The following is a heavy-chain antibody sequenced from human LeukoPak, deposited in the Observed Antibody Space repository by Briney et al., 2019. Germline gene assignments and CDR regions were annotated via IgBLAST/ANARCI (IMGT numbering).Heavy chain of an antibody. D-gene: IGHD3/OR15-3a*01. Sequence: PGGSLRLSCAVSGFTFSTEWMSWIRQPPGKGLEWIGSIYYSGNTYYNASLKSQVSISIDTSKNQFSLRLTSVTAADTAVYYCARQTGSGLFILPGGQGTLVTVSS. CDR2: IYYSGNT. J-gene: IGHJ4*02. V-gene: IGHV4-39*01. CDR3: ARQTGSGLFILP. CDR1: GFTFSTEW.